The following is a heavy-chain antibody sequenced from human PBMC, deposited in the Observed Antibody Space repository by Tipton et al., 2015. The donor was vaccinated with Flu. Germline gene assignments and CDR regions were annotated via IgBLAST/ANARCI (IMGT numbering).Heavy chain of an antibody. J-gene: IGHJ4*02. Sequence: GLVKPSETLFLTCTVSGASISGYYWSWIRQPAGRGLEWIGHVYSSGSTKYNPSLKGRVTLSVDKSRNQSSLELNSVTAADTAVYYCARDRSGSNSLDYWGQGTLVTVSS. V-gene: IGHV4-4*07. CDR2: VYSSGST. D-gene: IGHD1-26*01. CDR3: ARDRSGSNSLDY. CDR1: GASISGYY.